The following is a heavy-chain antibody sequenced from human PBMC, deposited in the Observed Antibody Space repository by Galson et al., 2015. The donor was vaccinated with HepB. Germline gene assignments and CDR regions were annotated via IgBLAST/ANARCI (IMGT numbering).Heavy chain of an antibody. J-gene: IGHJ6*02. V-gene: IGHV3-7*01. Sequence: SLRLSCAASGFTFSSYWMSWVRQAPGKGLEWVANIKQDGSEKYYVDSVKGRFTISRDNAKNSLYLQMNSLRAEDTAVYYCARYYFSGDYYYYGMDVWGQGTTVTVSS. CDR2: IKQDGSEK. CDR3: ARYYFSGDYYYYGMDV. D-gene: IGHD3-10*01. CDR1: GFTFSSYW.